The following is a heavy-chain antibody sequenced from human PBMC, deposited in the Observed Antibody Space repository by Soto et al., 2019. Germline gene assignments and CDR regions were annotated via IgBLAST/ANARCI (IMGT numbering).Heavy chain of an antibody. Sequence: ASVTVSCKASVYTFTSYYIHWVRQAPGQGLEWMGIINPSGGSTTYAQKFQGRVTMTRDTSTSTVYMELSSLRSEDTAVYYCTRAPSYGAFDIWGQGTMVTVSS. CDR1: VYTFTSYY. V-gene: IGHV1-46*03. CDR2: INPSGGST. D-gene: IGHD4-17*01. J-gene: IGHJ3*02. CDR3: TRAPSYGAFDI.